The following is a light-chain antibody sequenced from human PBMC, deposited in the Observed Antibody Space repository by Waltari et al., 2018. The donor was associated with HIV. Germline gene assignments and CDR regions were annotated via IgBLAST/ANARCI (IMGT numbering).Light chain of an antibody. CDR1: QSVLYSSNNKNY. Sequence: DILLPKSQASLAVSLGGGAPTTCNSSQSVLYSSNNKNYLAWYQQKPGQPPKLLIYWASTRESGVPDRFSGSGSGTDFTLTISSLQAEDVAVYYCQQYYSTPITFGQGTRLEIK. V-gene: IGKV4-1*01. J-gene: IGKJ5*01. CDR2: WAS. CDR3: QQYYSTPIT.